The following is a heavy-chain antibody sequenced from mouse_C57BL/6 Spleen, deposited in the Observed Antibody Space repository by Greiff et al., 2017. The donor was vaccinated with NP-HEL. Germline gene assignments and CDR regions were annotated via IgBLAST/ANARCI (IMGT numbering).Heavy chain of an antibody. V-gene: IGHV3-6*01. CDR2: ISYDGSN. CDR3: ARDVGPFDY. CDR1: GYSIPSGYY. J-gene: IGHJ2*01. D-gene: IGHD4-1*01. Sequence: ESGPGLVKPSPSLSLTCSVTGYSIPSGYYWNWIRQFPGNKLEWMGYISYDGSNNYNPSLKNRISITRDTSKNQFFLKLNSVTTEDTATYYCARDVGPFDYWGQGTTLTVSS.